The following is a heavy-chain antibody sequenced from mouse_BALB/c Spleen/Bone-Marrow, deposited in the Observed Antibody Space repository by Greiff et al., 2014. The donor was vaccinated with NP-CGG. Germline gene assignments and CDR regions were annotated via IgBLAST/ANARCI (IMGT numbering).Heavy chain of an antibody. CDR3: ARVYLWYFDV. J-gene: IGHJ1*01. V-gene: IGHV2-9*02. Sequence: QVQLQQSGPGLVAPSQSLSITCTVSGFSLTSYGVHWVRQPPGKGLEWPGVIWAGGSTNYNSALMSRLSISKDNSKSQVFLKMSSLQTDDTAMYYCARVYLWYFDVWGAGTTVTASS. D-gene: IGHD2-3*01. CDR1: GFSLTSYG. CDR2: IWAGGST.